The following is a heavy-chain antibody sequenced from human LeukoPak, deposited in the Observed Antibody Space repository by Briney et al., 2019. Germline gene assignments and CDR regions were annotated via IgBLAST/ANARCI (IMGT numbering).Heavy chain of an antibody. Sequence: GGSLRLSCVASAFNFSKNDMHWVRQTPERGLEWVSATGIAGDTYYADPVKGRFTISRENGKNSVYLQMNSLRAGDTAVYFCAKAFDYNGLRGEGGSFDCWGQGALVTVSS. J-gene: IGHJ4*02. CDR3: AKAFDYNGLRGEGGSFDC. V-gene: IGHV3-13*01. D-gene: IGHD4-11*01. CDR2: TGIAGDT. CDR1: AFNFSKND.